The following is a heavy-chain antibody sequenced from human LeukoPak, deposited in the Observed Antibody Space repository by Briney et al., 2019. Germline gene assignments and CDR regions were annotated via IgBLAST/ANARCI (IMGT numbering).Heavy chain of an antibody. V-gene: IGHV4-59*11. Sequence: PSETLSPTCAVSGDSFSSHYWTWIRQSPGTGLEWIGYISHIGRTNYNPSLKSRVTMSIDTSKNQFSLKLRSVTAADTAVYYCARDLVTVTKGFDIWGQGTMVSVSS. CDR1: GDSFSSHY. J-gene: IGHJ3*02. D-gene: IGHD4-17*01. CDR2: ISHIGRT. CDR3: ARDLVTVTKGFDI.